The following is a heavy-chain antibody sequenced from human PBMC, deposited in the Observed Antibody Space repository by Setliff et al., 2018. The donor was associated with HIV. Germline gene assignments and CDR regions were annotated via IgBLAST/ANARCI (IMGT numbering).Heavy chain of an antibody. CDR3: AKDHATSSWFTALLDY. CDR1: GFTFDDYG. J-gene: IGHJ4*02. CDR2: IRYDGSNK. V-gene: IGHV3-30*02. D-gene: IGHD6-13*01. Sequence: PGGSLRLSCAASGFTFDDYGMSWVRQAPGKGLEWVAFIRYDGSNKYYADSVKGRFTISRDNSKNTLYLQMNSLRAEDTAVYYCAKDHATSSWFTALLDYWGQGALVTVSS.